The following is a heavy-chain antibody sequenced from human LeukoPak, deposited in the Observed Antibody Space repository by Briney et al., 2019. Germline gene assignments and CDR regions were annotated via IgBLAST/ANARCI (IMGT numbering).Heavy chain of an antibody. CDR1: GGSISSYY. Sequence: SETLSLTCTVSGGSISSYYWSWIRQPPGKGLEWIGEINHSGSTNYNPSLKSRVTISVDTSKNQFSLKLSSVTAADTAVYYCARAGYGYIPYYFDYWGQGTLVTVSS. CDR2: INHSGST. J-gene: IGHJ4*02. CDR3: ARAGYGYIPYYFDY. D-gene: IGHD5-18*01. V-gene: IGHV4-34*01.